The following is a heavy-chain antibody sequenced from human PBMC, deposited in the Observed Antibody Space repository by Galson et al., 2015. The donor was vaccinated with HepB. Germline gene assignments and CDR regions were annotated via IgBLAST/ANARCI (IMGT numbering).Heavy chain of an antibody. J-gene: IGHJ4*02. V-gene: IGHV3-15*01. D-gene: IGHD4-17*01. Sequence: SLRLSCAASGFTFSNARMSWVRQAPGKGLEWVGRIKSKTDGGTTDYAAPVKGRFTISRDDSKNTLYLQMNSLKTEDTAVYHCTIDDYGDWPFGYWGQGTLVTVSS. CDR3: TIDDYGDWPFGY. CDR2: IKSKTDGGTT. CDR1: GFTFSNAR.